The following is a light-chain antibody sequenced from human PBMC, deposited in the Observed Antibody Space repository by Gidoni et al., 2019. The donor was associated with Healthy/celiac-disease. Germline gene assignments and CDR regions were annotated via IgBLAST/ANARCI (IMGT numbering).Light chain of an antibody. CDR3: QAWDSSTYVV. J-gene: IGLJ2*01. V-gene: IGLV3-1*01. Sequence: SYELTQPPSVSVSPGQTACITCSGDKLGDKYACWYQQKPGHSPVLVIYQDSKRPAGIPERFSGSNSGNTATLTISGTQAMDEADYYCQAWDSSTYVVFGGGTKLTVL. CDR2: QDS. CDR1: KLGDKY.